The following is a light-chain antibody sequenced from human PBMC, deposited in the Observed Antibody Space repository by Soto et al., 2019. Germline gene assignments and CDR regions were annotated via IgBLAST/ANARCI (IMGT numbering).Light chain of an antibody. CDR3: LQYGSSPYT. CDR1: QSVSRY. J-gene: IGKJ2*01. V-gene: IGKV3-20*01. Sequence: EIVLTQSPDILSLSPGERATLSCRASQSVSRYLNWFQQKPGQAPRLLIYGASSRATGIPDRFSGSGSGTGFTLTISRLEPEDFAVFYCLQYGSSPYTFGPRTKVDI. CDR2: GAS.